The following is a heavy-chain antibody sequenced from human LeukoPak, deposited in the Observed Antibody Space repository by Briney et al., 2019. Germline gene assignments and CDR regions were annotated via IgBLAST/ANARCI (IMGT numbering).Heavy chain of an antibody. V-gene: IGHV4-39*01. CDR1: GGSISSSSYY. D-gene: IGHD3-10*01. J-gene: IGHJ4*02. Sequence: PSETLSLTCTVSGGSISSSSYYWGWIRQPPGKGLEWIGSIYYSGSTYYNPSLKSRVTISVDTSKNQFSLKLSSVTAADTAVYYCARLHFPRALYGSGSYYWGQGTLVTVSS. CDR3: ARLHFPRALYGSGSYY. CDR2: IYYSGST.